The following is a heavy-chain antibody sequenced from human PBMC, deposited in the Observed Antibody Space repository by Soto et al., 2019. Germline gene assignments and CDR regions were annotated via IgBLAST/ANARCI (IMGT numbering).Heavy chain of an antibody. CDR1: GFTFSNYW. J-gene: IGHJ4*02. D-gene: IGHD3-16*01. V-gene: IGHV3-74*01. Sequence: EVQLVESGGGLVQPGGSLRLSCAASGFTFSNYWMHWVRQAPGKGPVWVSRINTDGSTTNYADSVKGRFTISGDNAKNTLYLQTHSLGAEDTAVYYCARDLGGYASHWGRGTLVTVSS. CDR3: ARDLGGYASH. CDR2: INTDGSTT.